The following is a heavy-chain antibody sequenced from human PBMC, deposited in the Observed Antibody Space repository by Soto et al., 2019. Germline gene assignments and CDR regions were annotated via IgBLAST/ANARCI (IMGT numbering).Heavy chain of an antibody. CDR2: ISHDGNNK. J-gene: IGHJ6*02. CDR3: ARPGSGYDVLTGRYFYYYHAMDV. V-gene: IGHV3-30-3*01. D-gene: IGHD3-9*01. CDR1: GFIFNTYS. Sequence: QVQLVESGGGVVQPGRSLRLSCAASGFIFNTYSMHWVRQAPGKGLEWVAVISHDGNNKNYADSVKGRFTISRDDSTDTLQLQMNSLRVEDTAVYFCARPGSGYDVLTGRYFYYYHAMDVWGQGTTVTVSS.